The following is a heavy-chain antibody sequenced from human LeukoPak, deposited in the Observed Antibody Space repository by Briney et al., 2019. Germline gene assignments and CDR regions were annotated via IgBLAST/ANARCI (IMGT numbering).Heavy chain of an antibody. Sequence: GGSLRLTCAASGFTFSSYGMHWVRQAPGKGLEWVAFIRYDGSNKYYADSVKGRFTISRDNSKNTLYLQMNSLRAEDTAVYYCAKDTYSSSWYFDYWGQGTLVTVSS. D-gene: IGHD6-13*01. CDR1: GFTFSSYG. J-gene: IGHJ4*02. CDR2: IRYDGSNK. CDR3: AKDTYSSSWYFDY. V-gene: IGHV3-30*02.